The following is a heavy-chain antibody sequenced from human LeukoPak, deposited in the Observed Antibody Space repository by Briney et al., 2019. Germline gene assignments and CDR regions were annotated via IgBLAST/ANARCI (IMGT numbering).Heavy chain of an antibody. J-gene: IGHJ5*02. CDR3: AKVAETGSYLHWFDP. D-gene: IGHD1-26*01. Sequence: GGSLRLSCAASGFTFSSYWMHWVRQAPGKGLVWVSRINSDGSSTSYADSVKGRFTISRDNAKNTLYLQMNSLRAEDTAVYYCAKVAETGSYLHWFDPWGQGTLVTVSS. V-gene: IGHV3-74*01. CDR2: INSDGSST. CDR1: GFTFSSYW.